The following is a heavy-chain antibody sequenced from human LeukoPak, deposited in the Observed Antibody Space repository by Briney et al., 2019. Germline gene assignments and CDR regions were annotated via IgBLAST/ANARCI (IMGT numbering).Heavy chain of an antibody. Sequence: GGSLRLSCAASGFTFSSYWMSWVRQAPGKGLEWVANIKQDGSEKYYVDSVKGRFTISRDNAKNTLYLQMNGLRAEDTAVYYCARGTVGDYNWFDPWGQGTLVTVSS. V-gene: IGHV3-7*01. J-gene: IGHJ5*02. CDR3: ARGTVGDYNWFDP. CDR2: IKQDGSEK. CDR1: GFTFSSYW. D-gene: IGHD3-16*01.